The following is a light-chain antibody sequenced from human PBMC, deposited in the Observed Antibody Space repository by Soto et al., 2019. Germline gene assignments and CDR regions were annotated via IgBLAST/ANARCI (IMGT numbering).Light chain of an antibody. J-gene: IGKJ1*01. CDR1: QSVSSSY. Sequence: EIVLTQSPGTLSLSPGERATLSFRASQSVSSSYLAWYQQKPGQAPRLLIYGASSRATGIPDRFSGSGSGTDFTLTISRLELEDFAVYYCQQYGSSGWTFGQGTKVDIK. V-gene: IGKV3-20*01. CDR3: QQYGSSGWT. CDR2: GAS.